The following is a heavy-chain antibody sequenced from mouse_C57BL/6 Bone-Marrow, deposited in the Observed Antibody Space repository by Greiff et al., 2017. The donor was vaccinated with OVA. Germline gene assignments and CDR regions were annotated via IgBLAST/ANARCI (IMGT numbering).Heavy chain of an antibody. Sequence: QVQLQQSGAELVKPGASVKLSCKASGYTFTSYWMQWVKQRPGQGLEWIGEIDPSDSYTNYNQKFKGKATLTVDTSSSTAYMQLSSLTSEDSAVYYCASRDYGNYFYAMDYWGQGTSVTVSS. V-gene: IGHV1-50*01. J-gene: IGHJ4*01. D-gene: IGHD2-1*01. CDR2: IDPSDSYT. CDR3: ASRDYGNYFYAMDY. CDR1: GYTFTSYW.